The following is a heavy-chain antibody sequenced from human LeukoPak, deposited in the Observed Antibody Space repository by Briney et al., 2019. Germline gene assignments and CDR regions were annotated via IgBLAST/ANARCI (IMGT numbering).Heavy chain of an antibody. Sequence: TGGSLRLSCAASGFSFNTYAMHWVRQAPGKGLEWLAFVRHDGNNKYEADSVKGRFTISRDNSKNTVYLQMSSLRSEDTAVYYCAKGVRMIVVAPGSWGQGTLVAVSS. V-gene: IGHV3-30*02. J-gene: IGHJ5*02. CDR3: AKGVRMIVVAPGS. D-gene: IGHD3-22*01. CDR2: VRHDGNNK. CDR1: GFSFNTYA.